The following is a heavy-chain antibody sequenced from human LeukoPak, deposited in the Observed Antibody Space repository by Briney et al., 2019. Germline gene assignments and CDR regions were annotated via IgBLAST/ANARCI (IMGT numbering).Heavy chain of an antibody. Sequence: GGSLRLSCAASGFTFSSYSMNWVRQAPGKGLEWVSSISSSSSYIYYADSVKGRFTISRDNVKNSLFLQTNSLRAEDTAVYYCARDRGTYYYDSTSHYDAFDIWGQGTMVTVSS. CDR2: ISSSSSYI. J-gene: IGHJ3*02. V-gene: IGHV3-21*06. D-gene: IGHD3-22*01. CDR3: ARDRGTYYYDSTSHYDAFDI. CDR1: GFTFSSYS.